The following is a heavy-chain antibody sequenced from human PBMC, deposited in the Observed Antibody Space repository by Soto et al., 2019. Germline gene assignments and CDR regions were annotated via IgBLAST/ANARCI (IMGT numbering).Heavy chain of an antibody. Sequence: SETLSLTCTVSGGSISSGGYYWSWIRQHPGKGLEWIGYIYYSGSTYYNPSLKSRVTISVDTSKNQFSLKLSSVTAADTAVYYCARASSSGYLFRAFDIWGQGTMVTV. CDR3: ARASSSGYLFRAFDI. CDR2: IYYSGST. CDR1: GGSISSGGYY. V-gene: IGHV4-31*03. J-gene: IGHJ3*02. D-gene: IGHD3-22*01.